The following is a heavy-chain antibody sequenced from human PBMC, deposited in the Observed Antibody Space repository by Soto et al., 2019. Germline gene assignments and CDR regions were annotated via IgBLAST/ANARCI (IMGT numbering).Heavy chain of an antibody. CDR1: GFTVSSNY. J-gene: IGHJ6*03. Sequence: EVQLVESGGGLVQPGGSLRLSCAASGFTVSSNYMSWVRQAPGKGLEWVSVIYSGGSTYYADSVKGRFTISRDNSKNTLYLRMNSLRAEDTAVYYCARDRGNYYYMDVWGKGTTVTVSS. V-gene: IGHV3-66*01. CDR2: IYSGGST. CDR3: ARDRGNYYYMDV.